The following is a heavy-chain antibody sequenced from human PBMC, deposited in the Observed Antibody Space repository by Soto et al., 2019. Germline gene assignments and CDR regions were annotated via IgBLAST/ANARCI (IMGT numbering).Heavy chain of an antibody. D-gene: IGHD3-22*01. V-gene: IGHV3-33*01. CDR3: ARDLGYYDSSGH. CDR2: IWYDGSNK. J-gene: IGHJ4*02. Sequence: GGSLRLSCSASGFTFSTYGMHWVRQAPGKGLEWVAVIWYDGSNKYHADSVKGRFTISRDNSKNTLYLQMNSLRAEDTAVYYCARDLGYYDSSGHWGQGTLVTVSS. CDR1: GFTFSTYG.